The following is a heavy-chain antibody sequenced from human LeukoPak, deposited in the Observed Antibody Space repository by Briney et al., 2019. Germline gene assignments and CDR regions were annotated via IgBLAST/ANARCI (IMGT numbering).Heavy chain of an antibody. CDR2: IYYSELT. V-gene: IGHV4-39*05. Sequence: SETPSLTCTVSGGSIDSRTSHCAWIRQPPGKGLEWIGSIYYSELTHDNPSLKSRVSMSVDTSTNQFSLKLNSVTAADTAVYYSDTGSYEDDSDFERGDYFDSWGQGTLVTVSS. CDR3: DTGSYEDDSDFERGDYFDS. J-gene: IGHJ4*02. D-gene: IGHD2-15*01. CDR1: GGSIDSRTSH.